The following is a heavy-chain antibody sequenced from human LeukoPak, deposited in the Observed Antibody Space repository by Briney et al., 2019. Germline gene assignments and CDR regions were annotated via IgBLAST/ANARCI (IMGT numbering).Heavy chain of an antibody. V-gene: IGHV3-23*01. CDR2: ISGSGGST. J-gene: IGHJ6*03. D-gene: IGHD3-3*01. CDR1: GFTFSSYA. Sequence: SGGSLRLSCAASGFTFSSYAMSWVRQAPGKGLEWVSAISGSGGSTYYADSVKGRFTISRDNSKNTLYLQMNSLRAEDTAVYYCAKGLRFLESYMDVWGKGTTVTASS. CDR3: AKGLRFLESYMDV.